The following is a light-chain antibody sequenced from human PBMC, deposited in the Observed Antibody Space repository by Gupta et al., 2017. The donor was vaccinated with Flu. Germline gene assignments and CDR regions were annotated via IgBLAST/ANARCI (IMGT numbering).Light chain of an antibody. Sequence: CPGSSSDVGGYKFVSWYQQHPGKAPKLMIYEVSARPTGVSNRFSGSKSGNTSSLTISGLQTEDEADYYCSSYTSSSLWVFGGGIKLTVL. CDR2: EVS. J-gene: IGLJ3*02. CDR3: SSYTSSSLWV. V-gene: IGLV2-14*01. CDR1: SSDVGGYKF.